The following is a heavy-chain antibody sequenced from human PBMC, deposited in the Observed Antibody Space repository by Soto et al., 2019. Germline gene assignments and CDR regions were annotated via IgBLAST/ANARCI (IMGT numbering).Heavy chain of an antibody. Sequence: EVQLVESGGGLVQPGGSLRLSCAASGFTFRGYWMHWVRQAPGKGLVWVSRINTDGSSTSYSDSVKGRFTISRDNAKNTLYLQLNSLRAEDTAVYYCARRGANDRSGYYYWGHGTLVTVSS. CDR2: INTDGSST. V-gene: IGHV3-74*01. D-gene: IGHD3-22*01. J-gene: IGHJ4*01. CDR1: GFTFRGYW. CDR3: ARRGANDRSGYYY.